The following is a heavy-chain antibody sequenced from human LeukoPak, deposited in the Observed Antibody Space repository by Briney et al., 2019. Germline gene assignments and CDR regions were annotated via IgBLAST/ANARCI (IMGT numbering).Heavy chain of an antibody. CDR2: IYYSGST. V-gene: IGHV4-39*07. J-gene: IGHJ2*01. Sequence: SETLSLTCTVSGGSISSSSYYWGWLRQPPGKGLEWLGSIYYSGSTYYNPSLKSRVTISVDTSKNQFSLKLSSVTAADTAVYYCARGEAAAAADWYFDLWGRGTLVTVSS. CDR3: ARGEAAAAADWYFDL. D-gene: IGHD6-13*01. CDR1: GGSISSSSYY.